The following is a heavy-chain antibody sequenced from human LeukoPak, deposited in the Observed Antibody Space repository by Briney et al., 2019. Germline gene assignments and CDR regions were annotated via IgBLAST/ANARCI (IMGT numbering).Heavy chain of an antibody. J-gene: IGHJ4*02. CDR3: AKDRGFTIFGVVIIYDY. V-gene: IGHV3-53*05. CDR1: GFTVSSNY. Sequence: PGGSLRLSCAVSGFTVSSNYMSWVRQAPGKGLEWVSVIYSGGSTYYADSVKGRFTISRDNSKNTLYLQMNSLRAEDTAVYYCAKDRGFTIFGVVIIYDYWGQGTLVTVSS. CDR2: IYSGGST. D-gene: IGHD3-3*01.